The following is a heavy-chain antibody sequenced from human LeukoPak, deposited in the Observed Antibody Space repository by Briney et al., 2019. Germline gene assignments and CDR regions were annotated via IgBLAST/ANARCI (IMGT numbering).Heavy chain of an antibody. CDR1: GFTFSNAW. CDR3: ARDLFYDSSGPWV. V-gene: IGHV3-11*01. J-gene: IGHJ3*01. D-gene: IGHD3-22*01. Sequence: GGSLRLSCAASGFTFSNAWMSWVRQAPGKGLEWVSYISSSGSTIYYADSVKGRFTISRDNAKNLLYLQMNSLRAEDTAVYYCARDLFYDSSGPWVWGQGTMVTVSS. CDR2: ISSSGSTI.